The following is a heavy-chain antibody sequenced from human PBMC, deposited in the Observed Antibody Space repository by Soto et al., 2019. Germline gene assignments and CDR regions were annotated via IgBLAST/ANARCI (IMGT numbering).Heavy chain of an antibody. CDR1: GYTFTSYD. CDR2: MNTNSGNT. J-gene: IGHJ5*02. D-gene: IGHD3-3*01. CDR3: ARFWGDFWRDVEGTWFDP. Sequence: QVQLVQSGAEVKKPGASVKVSCKASGYTFTSYDINWVRQATGQGLEWMGWMNTNSGNTGYAQKFQGRFTMTRNTSISTAYMELSSLRSEDTAVYYCARFWGDFWRDVEGTWFDPWGQGTLVTVSS. V-gene: IGHV1-8*01.